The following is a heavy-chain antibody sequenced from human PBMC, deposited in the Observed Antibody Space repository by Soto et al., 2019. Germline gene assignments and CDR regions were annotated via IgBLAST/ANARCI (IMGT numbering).Heavy chain of an antibody. D-gene: IGHD4-17*01. CDR2: IIPIFGTA. CDR1: GGTFRRYA. Sequence: SVKVSCKASGGTFRRYAISWVRQAPGQGLEWMGGIIPIFGTANYAQKFQGRVTITADESTTTSYMELSSLRSEDTAVYYCARMFSGDYAFFFAYWGQGTLVTVSS. V-gene: IGHV1-69*13. CDR3: ARMFSGDYAFFFAY. J-gene: IGHJ4*02.